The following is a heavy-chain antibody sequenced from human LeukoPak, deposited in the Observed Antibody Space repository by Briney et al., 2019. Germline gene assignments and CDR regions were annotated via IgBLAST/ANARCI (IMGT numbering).Heavy chain of an antibody. CDR3: ARSEHSSSSFDY. CDR2: ISSSSTHI. V-gene: IGHV3-21*01. J-gene: IGHJ4*02. Sequence: GRSLRLSCAASGFALSSYSMNWVRQAPGKGLEWVSYISSSSTHIYYADSVKGRFTISRDNARNSLYLQMNSLRAEDTAIYYCARSEHSSSSFDYWGQGTLVTVSS. D-gene: IGHD6-6*01. CDR1: GFALSSYS.